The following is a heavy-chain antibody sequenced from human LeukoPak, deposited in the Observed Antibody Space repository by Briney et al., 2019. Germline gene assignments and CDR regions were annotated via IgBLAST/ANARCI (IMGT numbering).Heavy chain of an antibody. D-gene: IGHD4-17*01. CDR2: IKSITDGGTT. CDR1: GFTFSNAW. Sequence: GGSLRLSCAASGFTFSNAWMSWVRQAPGKGLEWVGRIKSITDGGTTDYAAPVKGRFTISRDNSKNTLYLQMNSLRAEDTAVYYCALTVTTFDYWGQGTLVTVSS. V-gene: IGHV3-15*01. CDR3: ALTVTTFDY. J-gene: IGHJ4*02.